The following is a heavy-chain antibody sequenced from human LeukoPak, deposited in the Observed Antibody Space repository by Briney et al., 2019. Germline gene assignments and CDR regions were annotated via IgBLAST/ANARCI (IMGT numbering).Heavy chain of an antibody. CDR2: IKSKADGGTT. Sequence: PGGSLRLSCAASGFTFNNAWMIWVRQAPGKGLEWVGRIKSKADGGTTDYAAPVKGRFTISRDDSQNTLYLQMNSLTTEDTAVYYCTGDRRDSSGWRGGSDYWGQGTLVTVSS. D-gene: IGHD6-19*01. CDR1: GFTFNNAW. J-gene: IGHJ4*02. CDR3: TGDRRDSSGWRGGSDY. V-gene: IGHV3-15*07.